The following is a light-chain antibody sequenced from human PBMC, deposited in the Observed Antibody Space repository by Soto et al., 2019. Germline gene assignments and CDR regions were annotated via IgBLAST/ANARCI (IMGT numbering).Light chain of an antibody. CDR2: WAS. CDR3: QQYYSTPPWT. CDR1: QSVLYSSNNKNY. Sequence: DIVMTQSPDSLAVSLGERATINCKYSQSVLYSSNNKNYLAWYQQKPGQPPKLLIYWASTRESGVPDRFSGSGSGTDFTLTISSLQAEDVAVYYCQQYYSTPPWTFGQGTKVELK. J-gene: IGKJ1*01. V-gene: IGKV4-1*01.